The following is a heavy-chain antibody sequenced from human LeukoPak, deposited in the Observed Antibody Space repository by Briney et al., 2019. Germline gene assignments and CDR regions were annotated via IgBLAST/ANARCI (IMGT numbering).Heavy chain of an antibody. CDR2: ISSSGDNT. J-gene: IGHJ4*02. CDR1: GFTFSTYG. CDR3: AKSGSGSNFDC. Sequence: GGSLRLSCAASGFTFSTYGMSGVRQAPGRGLERVSSISSSGDNTYYADSEKGRFTISRDNSKNTLSLQMNSLTADDTAVYFCAKSGSGSNFDCWGQGTLVTVSS. V-gene: IGHV3-23*01. D-gene: IGHD1-26*01.